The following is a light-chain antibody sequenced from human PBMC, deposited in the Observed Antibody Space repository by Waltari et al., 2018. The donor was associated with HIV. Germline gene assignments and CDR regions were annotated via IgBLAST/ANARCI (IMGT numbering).Light chain of an antibody. V-gene: IGKV1-39*01. CDR2: AAS. Sequence: DFQLTQSPSSLSASVEDRVTITCRASQSIGVYLNWYRQKQGKAPELLIYAASNLQSGLPSRFSGSGSGTDFTLTISSLQPEDFATYYCQQSFNIPLIFGPGTKVDI. CDR1: QSIGVY. CDR3: QQSFNIPLI. J-gene: IGKJ3*01.